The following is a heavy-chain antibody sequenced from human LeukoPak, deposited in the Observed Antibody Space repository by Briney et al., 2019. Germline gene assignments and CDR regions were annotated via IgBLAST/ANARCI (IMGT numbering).Heavy chain of an antibody. Sequence: SETLSLTCTVSGGSISSSSYYWSWIRQPPGKGLEWIGYIYYSGSTNYNPSLKSRVTISVDTSKNQFSLKLSSVTAADTAVYYCARELRNNWFDPCGQGTLVTVSS. CDR1: GGSISSSSYY. CDR2: IYYSGST. J-gene: IGHJ5*02. CDR3: ARELRNNWFDP. V-gene: IGHV4-61*01. D-gene: IGHD3-3*01.